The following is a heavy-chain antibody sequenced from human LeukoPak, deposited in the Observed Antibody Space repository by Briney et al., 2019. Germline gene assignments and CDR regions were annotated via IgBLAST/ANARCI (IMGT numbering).Heavy chain of an antibody. CDR3: ARISAQSHNFWSGYPHGYFDP. CDR1: GFTFSSYW. Sequence: PGGSLRLSCAASGFTFSSYWMSWVRQAPGKGLERVANIKQDGTEKDYVDSVQGRFTISRDNAKNSLYLQMNSVRAEDTAVYYCARISAQSHNFWSGYPHGYFDPWGQGTLVTVSS. D-gene: IGHD3-3*01. J-gene: IGHJ5*02. V-gene: IGHV3-7*01. CDR2: IKQDGTEK.